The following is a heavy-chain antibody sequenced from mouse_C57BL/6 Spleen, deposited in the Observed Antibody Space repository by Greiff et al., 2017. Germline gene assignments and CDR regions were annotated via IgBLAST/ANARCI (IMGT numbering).Heavy chain of an antibody. CDR1: GYTFTSYW. J-gene: IGHJ2*01. CDR2: IYPGSGST. V-gene: IGHV1-55*01. D-gene: IGHD2-2*01. Sequence: QVQLQQPGAELVKPGASVTMSCKASGYTFTSYWITWVKQRPGQGLEWIGDIYPGSGSTNYNEKFKSKATLTVDTSSSTAYMQLSSLTSEDSAVYYCARDEDGYDNYFDYWGQGTTLTVSS. CDR3: ARDEDGYDNYFDY.